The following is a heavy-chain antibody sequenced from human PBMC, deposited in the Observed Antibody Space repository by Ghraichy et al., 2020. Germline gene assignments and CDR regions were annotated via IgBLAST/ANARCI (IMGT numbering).Heavy chain of an antibody. CDR2: IYSGGST. CDR1: GFTVSSNY. D-gene: IGHD5-18*01. CDR3: ARDWVYRQLSN. V-gene: IGHV3-53*01. Sequence: GGSLRLSCAASGFTVSSNYMSWVRQAPGKGLEWGSVIYSGGSTYYADSVKGRFTISRDNSKNTLYLQMNSLRAEDTAVYYCARDWVYRQLSNWGQGTLVTVSS. J-gene: IGHJ4*02.